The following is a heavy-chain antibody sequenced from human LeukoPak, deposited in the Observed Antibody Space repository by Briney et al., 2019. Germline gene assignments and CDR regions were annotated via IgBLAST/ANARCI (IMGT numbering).Heavy chain of an antibody. Sequence: NPSETLSLTCAVYGESFNGYYWSWIRQSPQKGLEWIGHINHVGITNYNPSLKSRLTILVDTSKNQFTLKLKSVTAADTAVYYCALGLPRWGGICWRVTDAFDFWGQGTMVTVSS. CDR2: INHVGIT. CDR1: GESFNGYY. CDR3: ALGLPRWGGICWRVTDAFDF. J-gene: IGHJ3*01. V-gene: IGHV4-34*01. D-gene: IGHD3-3*02.